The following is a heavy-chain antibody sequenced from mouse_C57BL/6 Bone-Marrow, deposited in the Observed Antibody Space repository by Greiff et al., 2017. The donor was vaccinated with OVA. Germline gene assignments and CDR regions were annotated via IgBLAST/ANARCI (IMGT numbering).Heavy chain of an antibody. CDR3: ARGGYYYGSSPYAMVY. CDR2: INPSNGGT. J-gene: IGHJ4*01. V-gene: IGHV1-53*01. D-gene: IGHD1-1*01. CDR1: GYTFTSYW. Sequence: QVQLQQPGTELVKPGASVKLSCKASGYTFTSYWMHWVKQRPGQGLEWIGNINPSNGGTNYNEKFKSKATLTVDKSSSTAYMQLSSLTSEDSAVYYCARGGYYYGSSPYAMVYWGQGTSVTVSS.